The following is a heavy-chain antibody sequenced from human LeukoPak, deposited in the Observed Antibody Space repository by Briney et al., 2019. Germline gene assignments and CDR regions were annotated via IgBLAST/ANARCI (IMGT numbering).Heavy chain of an antibody. CDR3: AIRMGDWYNWFDP. V-gene: IGHV4-4*02. Sequence: PSETLSLTCAVSGGSISSSNWWSWVRQPPGKGLEWIGEIYHSGSTNYNPSLESRVTISVDKSKNQFSLKLSSVTAADTAVYYCAIRMGDWYNWFDPWGQGTLVTVSS. CDR2: IYHSGST. D-gene: IGHD3/OR15-3a*01. J-gene: IGHJ5*02. CDR1: GGSISSSNW.